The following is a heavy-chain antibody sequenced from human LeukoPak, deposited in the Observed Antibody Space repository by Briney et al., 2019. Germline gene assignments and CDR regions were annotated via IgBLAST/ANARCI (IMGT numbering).Heavy chain of an antibody. CDR1: GGSISSYY. CDR2: IYYSGST. CDR3: ARSDSSGSHFDY. V-gene: IGHV4-59*01. Sequence: PSETLSLTCTVSGGSISSYYWSWIRQPPGKGLEWIGYIYYSGSTNYNPSLKSRVTISVDTSKNQFSPKLSSVTAADTAVYYCARSDSSGSHFDYWGQGTLVTVSS. J-gene: IGHJ4*02. D-gene: IGHD3-22*01.